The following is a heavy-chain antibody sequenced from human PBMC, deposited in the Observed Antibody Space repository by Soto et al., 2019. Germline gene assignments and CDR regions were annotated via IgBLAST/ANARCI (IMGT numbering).Heavy chain of an antibody. V-gene: IGHV4-4*07. CDR1: RASIYTYS. J-gene: IGHJ4*02. Sequence: SETLSLTCTVSRASIYTYSWTWIRQPAGKGLQWIGHIYSSGSANYSPSLKSRVSMSVDSSKNQISLKLSSVTAADTAVYYCATIVGADDYWGQGALVTVSS. D-gene: IGHD1-26*01. CDR2: IYSSGSA. CDR3: ATIVGADDY.